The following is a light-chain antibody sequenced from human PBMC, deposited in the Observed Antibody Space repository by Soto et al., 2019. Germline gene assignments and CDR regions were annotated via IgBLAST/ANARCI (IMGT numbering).Light chain of an antibody. J-gene: IGLJ3*02. CDR3: AAWDDSLNGWV. V-gene: IGLV1-44*01. CDR2: SNN. Sequence: QSVLTQPPSASGTPGQRVTMSCSGSSSNIGSNTVNWYHQLPGTAPKLLIDSNNKRPSGVPDRFSGSKSGTSASLAISGLQSEDEANYYCAAWDDSLNGWVFGGGTKRTVL. CDR1: SSNIGSNT.